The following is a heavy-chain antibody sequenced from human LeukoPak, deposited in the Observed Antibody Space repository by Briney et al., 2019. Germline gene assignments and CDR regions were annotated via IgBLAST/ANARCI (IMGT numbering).Heavy chain of an antibody. CDR1: GFTFSSYA. D-gene: IGHD5-18*01. J-gene: IGHJ5*02. CDR3: AKGSRVDKAMVS. CDR2: ISVIGGGT. V-gene: IGHV3-23*01. Sequence: GGSLRLSRAPSGFTFSSYAMSWVRQAPGRGVEWVSAISVIGGGTYYADSVKGRFTISRDNSKNTLYLQMNSLRAEDTAVYYYAKGSRVDKAMVSWGQGTLVTVSS.